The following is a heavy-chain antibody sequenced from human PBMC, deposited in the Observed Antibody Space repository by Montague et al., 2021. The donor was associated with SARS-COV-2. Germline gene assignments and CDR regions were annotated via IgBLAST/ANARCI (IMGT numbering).Heavy chain of an antibody. D-gene: IGHD3-10*01. J-gene: IGHJ6*03. Sequence: SETLSLTCAVHGGSFSTYSWNWIRQPPGKGLEWIGEIHHGGSTNYNPSLKSRVTISADTSKNQFSLKLTSVAAAVTAVYYCARLGDGVVPSPILGVGPYYSYYYMDVWGKGTTVTVSS. CDR2: IHHGGST. CDR1: GGSFSTYS. CDR3: ARLGDGVVPSPILGVGPYYSYYYMDV. V-gene: IGHV4-34*01.